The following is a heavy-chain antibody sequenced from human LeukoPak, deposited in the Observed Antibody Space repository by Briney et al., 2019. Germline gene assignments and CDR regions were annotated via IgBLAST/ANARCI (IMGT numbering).Heavy chain of an antibody. Sequence: PSETLSLTCAVSGGSISSPNWWSWVRQPPGKGLEWIGEILHSGSTNYNPSLKSRVNMSVDKSKYQFSLRLSSVTAADTAVYYCATYYESSGYRFDYWGQGALVTVSS. CDR3: ATYYESSGYRFDY. CDR1: GGSISSPNW. J-gene: IGHJ4*02. D-gene: IGHD3-22*01. V-gene: IGHV4-4*02. CDR2: ILHSGST.